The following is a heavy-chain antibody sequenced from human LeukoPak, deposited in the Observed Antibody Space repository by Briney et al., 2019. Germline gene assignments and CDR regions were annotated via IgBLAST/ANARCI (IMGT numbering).Heavy chain of an antibody. V-gene: IGHV4-59*01. D-gene: IGHD4/OR15-4a*01. CDR2: IYYSGST. CDR3: AREDYGGGYNY. Sequence: SDTLSLTCTVSGGSISSYYWSWIRQPPGKGLEWIGYIYYSGSTNYNPSLKSRVTISVDTSKNQFSLKLSSVTAADTAVYYCAREDYGGGYNYWGQGTLVTVSS. J-gene: IGHJ4*02. CDR1: GGSISSYY.